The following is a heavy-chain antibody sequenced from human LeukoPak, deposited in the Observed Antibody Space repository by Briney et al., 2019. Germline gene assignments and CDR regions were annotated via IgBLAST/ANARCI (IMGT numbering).Heavy chain of an antibody. V-gene: IGHV4-59*08. CDR3: ARLVGYGSAYWFDP. J-gene: IGHJ5*02. CDR1: GGSISSYY. D-gene: IGHD3-10*01. Sequence: SETLSLTCTVSGGSISSYYWSWIRQPPGKGLEWIGYIYYSGSTNYNPSLKSRVTISVDTSKNQFSLKLSSVTAADTAVYYCARLVGYGSAYWFDPWGQGALVTVSS. CDR2: IYYSGST.